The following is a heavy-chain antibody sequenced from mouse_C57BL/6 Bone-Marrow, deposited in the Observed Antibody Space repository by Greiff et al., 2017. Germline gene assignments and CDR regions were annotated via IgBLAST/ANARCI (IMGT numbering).Heavy chain of an antibody. CDR1: GYSITSGYD. D-gene: IGHD1-1*01. CDR3: AKLRSYWYFDV. Sequence: EVQLQQSGPGMVKPSQSLSLTCTVTGYSITSGYDWHWIRHFPGNKLEWMGYISYSGSTTYNTSLKSRISITHDTSKNQFFRKLNSVTTEDTATYYCAKLRSYWYFDVWGTGTTVTVSS. V-gene: IGHV3-1*01. J-gene: IGHJ1*03. CDR2: ISYSGST.